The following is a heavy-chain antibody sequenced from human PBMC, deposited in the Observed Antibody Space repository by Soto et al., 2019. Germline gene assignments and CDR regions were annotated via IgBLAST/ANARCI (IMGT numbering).Heavy chain of an antibody. Sequence: QVQLQEPGPGLVKPSETLSLTCTVSGGSVSSGSYYWSWIRQPPGKGLEWIGYIYYSGSTNYNPPLKSGVTISVDTSKNQFSLKLSSVTAADTAVYYCASVTRTCISTSCYRYYYGMDVWGQGTTVTVSS. V-gene: IGHV4-61*01. CDR1: GGSVSSGSYY. CDR2: IYYSGST. D-gene: IGHD2-2*02. J-gene: IGHJ6*02. CDR3: ASVTRTCISTSCYRYYYGMDV.